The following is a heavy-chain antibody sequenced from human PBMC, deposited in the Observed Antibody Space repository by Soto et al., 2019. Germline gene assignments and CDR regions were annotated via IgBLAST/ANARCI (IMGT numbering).Heavy chain of an antibody. Sequence: PSETLSLTCTVSGGSISSYYWSWIRQPPGKGLEWIGYIYYSGSTNYNPSLKSRITISVDTSKNQFSLKLNSVTAADTAVYYCASYGYCTNGVCPSTFDPWGQGTLVTVSS. V-gene: IGHV4-59*01. D-gene: IGHD2-8*01. CDR3: ASYGYCTNGVCPSTFDP. CDR2: IYYSGST. CDR1: GGSISSYY. J-gene: IGHJ5*02.